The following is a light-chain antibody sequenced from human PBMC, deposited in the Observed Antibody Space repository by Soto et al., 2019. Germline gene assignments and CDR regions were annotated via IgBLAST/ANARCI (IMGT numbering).Light chain of an antibody. CDR1: HSVLYSYNNSTY. CDR2: WAS. Sequence: DLVVTTPADARPLVVRGGGTINCKSNHSVLYSYNNSTYLAWYQQKPGQPHRLLIYWASTRESGVPARFSGSGSGTDFTLTISSLQAEDVAVYYCQQYYSSPAVTFGPGTKVDIK. V-gene: IGKV4-1*01. J-gene: IGKJ3*01. CDR3: QQYYSSPAVT.